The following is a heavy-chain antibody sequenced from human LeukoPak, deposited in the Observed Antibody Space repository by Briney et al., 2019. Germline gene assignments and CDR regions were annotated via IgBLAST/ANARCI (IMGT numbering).Heavy chain of an antibody. CDR3: ASGDTTGYSGDAFNI. CDR2: IWYDGSNK. D-gene: IGHD3-22*01. J-gene: IGHJ3*02. CDR1: GYTFPVYH. V-gene: IGHV3-33*03. Sequence: SCKTSGYTFPVYHIHWVRQAPGKGLEWVAIIWYDGSNKYYADSVKGRFTISRDTSKNTLYLQMDSLRAEDTAVYYCASGDTTGYSGDAFNIWGQGTMVTVSS.